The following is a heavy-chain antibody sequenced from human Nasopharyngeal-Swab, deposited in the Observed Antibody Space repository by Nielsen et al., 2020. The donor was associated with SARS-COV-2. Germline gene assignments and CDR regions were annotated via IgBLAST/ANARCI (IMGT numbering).Heavy chain of an antibody. V-gene: IGHV1-69*13. CDR1: GDTFNNNA. D-gene: IGHD3-22*01. Sequence: SVQVSCKASGDTFNNNAISWVRQAPGQGLEWMGGIIPIYGTTNRAQKFQGRLTITADDTTNTAYMELSSLRSEDTAVYYCARESLPSYYDDSRGYAGYAFDIWGQGTMVTVSS. J-gene: IGHJ3*02. CDR3: ARESLPSYYDDSRGYAGYAFDI. CDR2: IIPIYGTT.